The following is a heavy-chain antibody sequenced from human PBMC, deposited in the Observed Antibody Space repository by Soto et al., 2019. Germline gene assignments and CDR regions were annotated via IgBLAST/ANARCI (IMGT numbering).Heavy chain of an antibody. CDR3: ARGDSSGWYGFDY. J-gene: IGHJ4*02. D-gene: IGHD6-19*01. CDR2: ISSNGGST. CDR1: GFPFSSYA. V-gene: IGHV3-64*01. Sequence: PGGSLRLSCAASGFPFSSYAMHWVRQAPGKGLEYVSAISSNGGSTYYANSVKGRFTISRDNSKNTLYLQMGSLRAEDMAVYYCARGDSSGWYGFDYWGQGTLVTVSS.